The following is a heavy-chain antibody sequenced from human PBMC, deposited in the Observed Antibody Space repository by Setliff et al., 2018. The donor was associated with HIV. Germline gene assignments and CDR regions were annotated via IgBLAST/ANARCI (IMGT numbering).Heavy chain of an antibody. J-gene: IGHJ4*02. V-gene: IGHV4-38-2*01. D-gene: IGHD3-10*01. CDR3: ARGGGITWRSYSFDY. Sequence: SETLSLTCAVSGDSISRAYYWAWLRQSPGKGLEWIGLINHSGSTTHNPSLESRVTISVDTSKNQFSLKLSSVTAADTAVYYCARGGGITWRSYSFDYWGQGTLVTVS. CDR1: GDSISRAYY. CDR2: INHSGST.